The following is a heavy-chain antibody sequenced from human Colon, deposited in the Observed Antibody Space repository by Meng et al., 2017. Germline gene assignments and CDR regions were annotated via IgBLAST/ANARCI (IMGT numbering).Heavy chain of an antibody. CDR1: GGSFCVDY. V-gene: IGHV4-34*01. Sequence: PWVADLLRSSETLFPTCAFCGGSFCVDYWSCIRQPPGEGLEWIGEINHSGSTNYNPSLKSRVTISVDTSKNQFSLKLSSVTAADTAVYYCARVCPPEYYYDSSGYLNWFDPWGQGTLVTVSS. CDR2: INHSGST. D-gene: IGHD3-22*01. CDR3: ARVCPPEYYYDSSGYLNWFDP. J-gene: IGHJ5*02.